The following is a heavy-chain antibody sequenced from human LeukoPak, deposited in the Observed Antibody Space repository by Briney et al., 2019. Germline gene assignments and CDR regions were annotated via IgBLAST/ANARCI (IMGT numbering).Heavy chain of an antibody. CDR2: IGASGEST. J-gene: IGHJ6*02. Sequence: KPGGSLRLSCAASGFTFSVAAMTWVRQAPGKGLEWVSLIGASGESTYYADSVKGRFTISRDNSKNTLSLQMNSLRVEDTAVYYCAKDNTHGANSAERASYALDVWGQGTTVTVSS. CDR3: AKDNTHGANSAERASYALDV. CDR1: GFTFSVAA. V-gene: IGHV3-23*01. D-gene: IGHD4-23*01.